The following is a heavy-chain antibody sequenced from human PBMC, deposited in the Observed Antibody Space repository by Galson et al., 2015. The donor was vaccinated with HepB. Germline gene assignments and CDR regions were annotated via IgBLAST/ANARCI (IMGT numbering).Heavy chain of an antibody. V-gene: IGHV1-46*01. CDR1: GYTFTSYY. Sequence: SVKVSCKASGYTFTSYYMHWVRQAPGQGLEWMGIINPSGGSTSYAQKFQGRVTMTRDTSTSTVYMELSSLRSEDTAVYYCARDPTGDFWSGYQRYYYYYMDVWGKGTTVTVAS. J-gene: IGHJ6*03. CDR2: INPSGGST. CDR3: ARDPTGDFWSGYQRYYYYYMDV. D-gene: IGHD3-3*01.